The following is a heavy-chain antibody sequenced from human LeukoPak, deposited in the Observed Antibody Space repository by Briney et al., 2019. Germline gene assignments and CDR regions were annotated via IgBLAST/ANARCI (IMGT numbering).Heavy chain of an antibody. Sequence: GGSLRLSCAASGFTFSTYTMHWVRQAPGKGLEWVALIRHDGGDKFYADSVKGRFTVSRDNSMNTLYLQMSSLRAEDTAVYFCAREENWNYALTWGRGTLVTVSS. CDR2: IRHDGGDK. D-gene: IGHD1-7*01. CDR1: GFTFSTYT. CDR3: AREENWNYALT. J-gene: IGHJ4*02. V-gene: IGHV3-33*01.